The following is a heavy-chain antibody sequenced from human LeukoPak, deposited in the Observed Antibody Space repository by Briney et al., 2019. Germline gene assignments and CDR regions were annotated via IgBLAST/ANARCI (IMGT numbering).Heavy chain of an antibody. Sequence: GASVKVSCKASGYTFTAYGISWVRQAPGQGLEWMGWISGYNGDTKYAQKFQGRVTMTTDTSTSTAYMELRSLRSDDTAVYYCARDTCSSSSCYTPGYNYHYGMDVWGQGTTVTVSS. CDR2: ISGYNGDT. J-gene: IGHJ6*02. V-gene: IGHV1-18*01. CDR1: GYTFTAYG. CDR3: ARDTCSSSSCYTPGYNYHYGMDV. D-gene: IGHD2-2*02.